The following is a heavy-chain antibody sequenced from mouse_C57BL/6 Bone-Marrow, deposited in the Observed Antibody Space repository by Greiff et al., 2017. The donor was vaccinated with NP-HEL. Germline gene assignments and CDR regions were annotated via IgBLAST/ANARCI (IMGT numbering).Heavy chain of an antibody. Sequence: EVQLQQSGAELVRPGSSVKMSCKTSGYTFTSYGINWVKQRPGQGLEWIGYIYIGNGYTEYNEKFKGKATLTSDTSSSTAYMQLSSLTSEDSAIYSCERPDYGSTYYARDYGGQGTSVTVSS. CDR3: ERPDYGSTYYARDY. D-gene: IGHD1-1*01. J-gene: IGHJ4*01. CDR2: IYIGNGYT. V-gene: IGHV1-58*01. CDR1: GYTFTSYG.